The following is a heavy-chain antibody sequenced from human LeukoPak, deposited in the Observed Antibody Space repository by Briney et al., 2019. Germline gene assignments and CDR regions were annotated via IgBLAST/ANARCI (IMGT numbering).Heavy chain of an antibody. J-gene: IGHJ4*02. D-gene: IGHD1-14*01. CDR2: ISYDGSRK. V-gene: IGHV3-30*18. CDR3: TKDSAGLDYYFDF. Sequence: PGRSLRLSCAASGLTFRNYAMHWVRQTPGKGLEWVAVISYDGSRKFYADSVKGRFTISRDNSKNTLNLQMNSLRAEDTAVYYCTKDSAGLDYYFDFWGQGTLVTVSS. CDR1: GLTFRNYA.